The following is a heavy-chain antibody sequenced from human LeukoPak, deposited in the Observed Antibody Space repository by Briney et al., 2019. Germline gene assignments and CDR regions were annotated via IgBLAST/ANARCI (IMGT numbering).Heavy chain of an antibody. CDR2: ISSSSRTI. D-gene: IGHD4-17*01. J-gene: IGHJ4*02. Sequence: PGGSLRLFCAASGFTFSSYSMNWVRQAPGKGLEWVSYISSSSRTIYYADSVKGRFTISRDNAKNSLYLQMNSLRAEDTAIYYCARQSGTMVTTRFDYWGQGTLVTVSS. V-gene: IGHV3-48*01. CDR1: GFTFSSYS. CDR3: ARQSGTMVTTRFDY.